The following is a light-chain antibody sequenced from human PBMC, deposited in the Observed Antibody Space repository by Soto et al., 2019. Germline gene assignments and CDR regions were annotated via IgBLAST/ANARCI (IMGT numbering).Light chain of an antibody. V-gene: IGKV1-5*03. CDR1: QSISSR. CDR3: QQYGSYRT. CDR2: KAA. Sequence: DIQMTQSPSTLSASVGDRVTITCRASQSISSRLAWYQQRPGRAPKLLIYKAATLQSGVPSRFSGSGSGTEFTLTISSLQPDDFATYYCQQYGSYRTFGQGTKVDIK. J-gene: IGKJ1*01.